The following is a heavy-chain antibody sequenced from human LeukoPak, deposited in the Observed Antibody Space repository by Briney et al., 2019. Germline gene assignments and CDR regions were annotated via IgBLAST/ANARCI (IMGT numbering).Heavy chain of an antibody. V-gene: IGHV3-48*01. Sequence: GGPLRLSCAASGFTFSTYNMLWVRQTPGKGLEFLFYIKSGGNAVHYADSVKDRFTFSRDNAKNSLYLQMTGLRVEDSGIYYCARVGSRGDWFDYWGQGTRVTVSS. CDR1: GFTFSTYN. D-gene: IGHD1-26*01. CDR3: ARVGSRGDWFDY. CDR2: IKSGGNAV. J-gene: IGHJ5*01.